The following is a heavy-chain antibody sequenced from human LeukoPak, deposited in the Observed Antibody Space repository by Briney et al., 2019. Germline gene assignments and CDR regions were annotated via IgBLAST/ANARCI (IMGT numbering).Heavy chain of an antibody. D-gene: IGHD1-26*01. CDR1: GYTFISYG. J-gene: IGHJ4*02. Sequence: GSVKLSCKASGYTFISYGISWVRQAPGQGLEWMGWISAYNGNTNSPQKFQGRVTMTTDTSTSTAYMELRSLRSDDPAVYYCARGEVGGSYGIAFDYWGQGTLVTVSS. CDR2: ISAYNGNT. CDR3: ARGEVGGSYGIAFDY. V-gene: IGHV1-18*01.